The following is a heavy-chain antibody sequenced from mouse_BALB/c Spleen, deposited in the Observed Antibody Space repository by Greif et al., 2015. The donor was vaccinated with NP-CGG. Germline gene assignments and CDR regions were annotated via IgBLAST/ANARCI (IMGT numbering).Heavy chain of an antibody. J-gene: IGHJ4*01. D-gene: IGHD2-10*01. CDR1: GFNIKDTY. CDR2: IDPANGNT. V-gene: IGHV14-3*02. Sequence: EVQLQQSGAELVKPGASVELSCTASGFNIKDTYMHWVKQRPEQGLEWIGRIDPANGNTKYDPKFQGKATITADTSSNTAYLQLSSLTAEDTAVYYCARSPYYGKGYAMDYWGQGTSVTVSS. CDR3: ARSPYYGKGYAMDY.